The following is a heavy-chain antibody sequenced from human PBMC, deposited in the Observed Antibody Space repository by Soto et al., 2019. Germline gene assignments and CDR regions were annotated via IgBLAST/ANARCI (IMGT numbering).Heavy chain of an antibody. CDR3: ARDRRFLEWLDY. CDR1: GFTFTSYG. Sequence: QMHLVESGGGVVQPGRSLTLSCVASGFTFTSYGIHWVRQAPGKGLEWVAVIWYDGSNKYYGDSVKGRFSISRDNSNNTVYLQMNSLRAEYTAVYYCARDRRFLEWLDYWGQGTLVSVSS. CDR2: IWYDGSNK. J-gene: IGHJ4*02. V-gene: IGHV3-33*01. D-gene: IGHD3-3*01.